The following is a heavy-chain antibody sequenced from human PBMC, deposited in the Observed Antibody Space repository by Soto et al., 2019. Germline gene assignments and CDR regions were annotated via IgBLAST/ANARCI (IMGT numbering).Heavy chain of an antibody. CDR1: GFTFSSYA. V-gene: IGHV3-64*01. D-gene: IGHD5-12*01. CDR3: ARRDGYIFDY. CDR2: ISSNGGST. Sequence: EVQLVESGGGLVQPGGSLRLSCAASGFTFSSYAMHWVRQAPGKGLEYVSAISSNGGSTYYANSVKGRFTISRDNSKSTLYLQMGSLRAEDMAVYYCARRDGYIFDYWGQGTLVTVSS. J-gene: IGHJ4*02.